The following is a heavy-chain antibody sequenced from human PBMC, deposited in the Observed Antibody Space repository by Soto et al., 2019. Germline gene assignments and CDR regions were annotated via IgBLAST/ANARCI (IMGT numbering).Heavy chain of an antibody. CDR2: IYYSGGT. Sequence: SETLSLTCTVSGGSISSGGYYWSWIRQHPGKGLEWIGYIYYSGGTYYNPSLKSRVTISVDTSKNQFSLKLSSVTAADTAVYYCARDSPPYYYDSSGGIWGQGTMGTVSS. V-gene: IGHV4-31*03. D-gene: IGHD3-22*01. J-gene: IGHJ3*02. CDR1: GGSISSGGYY. CDR3: ARDSPPYYYDSSGGI.